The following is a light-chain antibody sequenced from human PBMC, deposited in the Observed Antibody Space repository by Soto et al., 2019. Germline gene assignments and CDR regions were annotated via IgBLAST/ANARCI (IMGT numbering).Light chain of an antibody. CDR1: SSDVGGYNY. CDR3: SSFAGGGNPVL. Sequence: QSALTQPPSASGSLGQSVTISCTGTSSDVGGYNYVSWHQQHPGKAPKVMIYEVTKRPPGVPDRFSGTQSGNTASLTVSGLQAEDEPDYYCSSFAGGGNPVLLGGGTKLSVL. CDR2: EVT. V-gene: IGLV2-8*01. J-gene: IGLJ2*01.